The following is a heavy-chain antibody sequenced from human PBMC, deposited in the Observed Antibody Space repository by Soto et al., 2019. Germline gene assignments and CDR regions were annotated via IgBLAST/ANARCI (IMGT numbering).Heavy chain of an antibody. D-gene: IGHD5-18*01. CDR3: ASDYYVDTAMVSSWFDP. V-gene: IGHV1-18*01. J-gene: IGHJ5*02. CDR1: GYTFTSYG. Sequence: GASVKVSCKASGYTFTSYGISWVRQARGQGLEWMGWISAYNGNTNYAQKLQGRVTMTTDTSTSTAYMELRSLRSDDTAVYYCASDYYVDTAMVSSWFDPWGQGTLVTVSS. CDR2: ISAYNGNT.